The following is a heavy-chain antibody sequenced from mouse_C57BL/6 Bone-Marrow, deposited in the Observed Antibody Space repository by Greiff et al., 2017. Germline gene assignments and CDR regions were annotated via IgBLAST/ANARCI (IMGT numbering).Heavy chain of an antibody. CDR3: ARWELGRRGD. J-gene: IGHJ2*01. V-gene: IGHV1-55*01. D-gene: IGHD4-1*01. Sequence: QVQLQQPGAELVKPGASVKMSCKASGYTFTSYWITWVKQRPGQGLEWIGDIYPGSGSTTYNEKFKRKATLTVDTSSITAYMQRSSLTSEGSAVYFCARWELGRRGDWGKGTTLTVSS. CDR1: GYTFTSYW. CDR2: IYPGSGST.